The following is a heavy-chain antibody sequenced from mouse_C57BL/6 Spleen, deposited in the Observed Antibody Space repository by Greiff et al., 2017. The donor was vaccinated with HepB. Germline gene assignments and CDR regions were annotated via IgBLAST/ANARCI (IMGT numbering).Heavy chain of an antibody. J-gene: IGHJ2*01. CDR3: ARNKITTVVAPLDY. CDR1: GYSITSGYY. D-gene: IGHD1-1*01. CDR2: ISYDGSN. V-gene: IGHV3-6*01. Sequence: EVKLVESGPGLVKPSQSLSLTCSVTGYSITSGYYWNWIRQFPGNKLEWMGYISYDGSNNYNPSLKNRISITRDTSKNQFFLKLNSVTTEDTATYYCARNKITTVVAPLDYWGQGTTLTVSS.